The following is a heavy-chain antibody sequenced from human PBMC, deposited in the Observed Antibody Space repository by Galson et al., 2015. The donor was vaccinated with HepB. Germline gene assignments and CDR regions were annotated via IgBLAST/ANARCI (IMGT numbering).Heavy chain of an antibody. J-gene: IGHJ4*02. V-gene: IGHV6-1*01. CDR2: TYCRSKWYN. Sequence: CAISGDSVSSNSATYSWIRQSPSRGLEWLGRTYCRSKWYNDYAVSVKSRITINPDTSKNQFSLQLNSVTPEDTAVYHCARGRPSRSLDYWGQGTLVTVSS. CDR3: ARGRPSRSLDY. D-gene: IGHD6-13*01. CDR1: GDSVSSNSAT.